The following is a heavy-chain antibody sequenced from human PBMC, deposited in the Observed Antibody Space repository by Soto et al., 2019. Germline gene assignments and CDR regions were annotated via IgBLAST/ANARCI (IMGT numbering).Heavy chain of an antibody. J-gene: IGHJ4*02. CDR2: IYYSGST. CDR3: ARVVAVAGTVDFDY. V-gene: IGHV4-61*01. Sequence: PSETLSLTCTVSGGSVSSGSYYWSWIRQPPGKGLEWIGYIYYSGSTNYNPSLKSRVTISVDTSKNQFSLKLSSVTAADTAVYYCARVVAVAGTVDFDYWGQGTLVTVSS. D-gene: IGHD6-19*01. CDR1: GGSVSSGSYY.